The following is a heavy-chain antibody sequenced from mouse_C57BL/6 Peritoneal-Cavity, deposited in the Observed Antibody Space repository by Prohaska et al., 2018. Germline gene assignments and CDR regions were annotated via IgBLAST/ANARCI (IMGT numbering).Heavy chain of an antibody. CDR3: VRRSQYDY. Sequence: LKISCKASGYTFTDYSMNWVKHSHGKSLEWIGDINPNNGGTSYNLKFKGKATLTVDKSSSTAYMELRSLTSEASAVYYCVRRSQYDYWGQGTTLTLSS. CDR1: GYTFTDYS. V-gene: IGHV1-26*01. J-gene: IGHJ2*01. CDR2: INPNNGGT.